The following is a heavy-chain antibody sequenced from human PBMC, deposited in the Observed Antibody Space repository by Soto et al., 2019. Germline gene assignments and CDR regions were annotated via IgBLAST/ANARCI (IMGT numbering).Heavy chain of an antibody. V-gene: IGHV4-30-2*01. CDR1: GGSLSSSAYS. Sequence: TLSLTCAVSGGSLSSSAYSWSWIRQPPGKGLEWIGFIYQSGSTYYNPSLKSRVTMSLDRPKNQFSLKLSSVTAADTAVYYCARELLFYDSDGFSWDDDFDIWGQGTMVTVSS. CDR2: IYQSGST. CDR3: ARELLFYDSDGFSWDDDFDI. D-gene: IGHD3-22*01. J-gene: IGHJ3*02.